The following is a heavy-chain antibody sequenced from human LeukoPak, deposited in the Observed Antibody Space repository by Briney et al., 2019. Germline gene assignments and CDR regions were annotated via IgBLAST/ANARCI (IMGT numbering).Heavy chain of an antibody. CDR2: ISGSGGST. CDR3: AKAAGYDSSGYYLNWFDP. D-gene: IGHD3-22*01. V-gene: IGHV3-23*01. Sequence: GGSLRLSCAASGFTVSSNYMSWVRQAPGKGLEWVSAISGSGGSTYYADSVKGRFTISRDNSKNTLYLQMNSLRAEDTAVYYCAKAAGYDSSGYYLNWFDPWGQGTLVTVSS. CDR1: GFTVSSNY. J-gene: IGHJ5*02.